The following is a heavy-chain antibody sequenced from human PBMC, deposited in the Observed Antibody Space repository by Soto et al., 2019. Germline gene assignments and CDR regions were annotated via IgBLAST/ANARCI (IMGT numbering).Heavy chain of an antibody. CDR3: ARARALTVRYFDY. D-gene: IGHD4-17*01. J-gene: IGHJ4*02. Sequence: QVQLQESGPGLVKPSGTLSLTCAVSGGSISSSNWWSWVRQPPGKGLEWIGEIYHSGSTNYNPSLKWRVPISVDKSKNQFSLKLSAVTAADTAVYYCARARALTVRYFDYWGQGTLVTVSS. CDR1: GGSISSSNW. V-gene: IGHV4-4*02. CDR2: IYHSGST.